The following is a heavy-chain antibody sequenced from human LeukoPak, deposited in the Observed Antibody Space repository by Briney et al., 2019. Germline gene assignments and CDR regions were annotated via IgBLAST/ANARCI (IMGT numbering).Heavy chain of an antibody. D-gene: IGHD5-18*01. V-gene: IGHV3-30*03. CDR3: TAMDSY. Sequence: GGSLRLSCAASGFTLSSCDMHWVRQAPGKGLEWVAVISYNGSNKYYADSVKGRFTISRDNSKNTLYLQMNSLRAEDTAVYYCTAMDSYWGQGTLVTVSS. CDR2: ISYNGSNK. CDR1: GFTLSSCD. J-gene: IGHJ4*02.